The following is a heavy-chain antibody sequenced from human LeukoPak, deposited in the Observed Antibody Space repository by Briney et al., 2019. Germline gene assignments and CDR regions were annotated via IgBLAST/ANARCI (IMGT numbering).Heavy chain of an antibody. CDR3: ARFYSELLGDYMDV. J-gene: IGHJ6*03. CDR2: MNPNSGNT. Sequence: GASVKVSCKASGYTFTSYDINWLRQATGQGLEWMGWMNPNSGNTGYAQKFQGRVTMTRNTSISTAYMELSSLRSEDTAVYYCARFYSELLGDYMDVWGKGTTVTVSS. V-gene: IGHV1-8*01. CDR1: GYTFTSYD. D-gene: IGHD4-11*01.